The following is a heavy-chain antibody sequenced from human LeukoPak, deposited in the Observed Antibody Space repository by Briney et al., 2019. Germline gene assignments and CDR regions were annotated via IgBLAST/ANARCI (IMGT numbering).Heavy chain of an antibody. CDR2: ISYTGST. CDR3: ARAVTGTSMVDY. V-gene: IGHV4-59*08. J-gene: IGHJ4*02. Sequence: SETLSLTCTISGGSIGGDHWSWIRQAPGKGLEWIGYISYTGSTSYNPSLRNRVTISLHTSENQFPLRLTSVTAADTAVYYCARAVTGTSMVDYWGRGTLVAVSS. D-gene: IGHD6-19*01. CDR1: GGSIGGDH.